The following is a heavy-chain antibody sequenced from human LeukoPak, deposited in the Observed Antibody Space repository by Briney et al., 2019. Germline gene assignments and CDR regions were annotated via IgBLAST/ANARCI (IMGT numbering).Heavy chain of an antibody. CDR1: GGSISSGGYY. J-gene: IGHJ5*02. CDR3: ARRPPIVVVPAATDWFDP. D-gene: IGHD2-2*01. Sequence: PSETLSLTCTVSGGSISSGGYYWSWLRQPPGKGLEWIGEINHSGSTNYNPSLKSRVTISVDTSKNQFSLKLSSVTAADTAVYYCARRPPIVVVPAATDWFDPWGQGTLVTVSS. V-gene: IGHV4-61*08. CDR2: INHSGST.